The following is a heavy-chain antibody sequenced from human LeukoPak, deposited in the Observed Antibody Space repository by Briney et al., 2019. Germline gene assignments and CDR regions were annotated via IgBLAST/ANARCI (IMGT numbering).Heavy chain of an antibody. V-gene: IGHV4-61*02. CDR3: ARRWNARLYNWFDP. Sequence: SETLSLTCTVSGDSISSGDYYWSWIRQPAGKGLEWIGRISSSGSTNYNPSLKSRVTISVDTSKNQFSLKLSSVTAADTAVYYCARRWNARLYNWFDPWGQGTLVTVSS. J-gene: IGHJ5*02. D-gene: IGHD1-1*01. CDR1: GDSISSGDYY. CDR2: ISSSGST.